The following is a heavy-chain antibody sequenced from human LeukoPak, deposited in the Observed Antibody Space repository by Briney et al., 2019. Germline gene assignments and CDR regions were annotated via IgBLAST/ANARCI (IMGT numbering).Heavy chain of an antibody. V-gene: IGHV4-30-2*01. J-gene: IGHJ1*01. CDR2: IYHSGST. D-gene: IGHD3-3*01. Sequence: SETLSLTCTVSGGSISSGGYYWSWIRQPPGKGLEWIGYIYHSGSTYYNPSLKSRVTISVDRSKNQFSLKLSSVTAADTAVYYCASRLRFLEWLSPGQYFQHWGQGTLVTVSS. CDR3: ASRLRFLEWLSPGQYFQH. CDR1: GGSISSGGYY.